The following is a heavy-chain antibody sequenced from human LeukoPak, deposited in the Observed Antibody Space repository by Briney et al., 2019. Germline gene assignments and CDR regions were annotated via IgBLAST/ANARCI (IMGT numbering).Heavy chain of an antibody. J-gene: IGHJ4*02. Sequence: GGSLRLSCAASGLTFNDYYMSWIRQAPGKGLEWVSYISSSGSTIYYADSVKGRFTISRDNAKNSLYLQMNSLRAEDTAVYYCARDQHSSWNPGDYWGQGTLVTVSS. CDR1: GLTFNDYY. D-gene: IGHD6-13*01. CDR2: ISSSGSTI. V-gene: IGHV3-11*01. CDR3: ARDQHSSWNPGDY.